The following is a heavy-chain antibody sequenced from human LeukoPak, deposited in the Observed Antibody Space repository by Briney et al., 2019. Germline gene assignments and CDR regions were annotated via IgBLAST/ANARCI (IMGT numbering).Heavy chain of an antibody. CDR1: GYTFTGYY. J-gene: IGHJ4*02. V-gene: IGHV1-2*02. Sequence: AASVKVSCKASGYTFTGYYMHWVRQAPGQGLEWMGWINPNSGGTNYAQKFQGRVTMTRDTSISTAYMELSRLRSDDTAVYYCATRRLPIAAAGTPLDYWGQGTLVTVSS. D-gene: IGHD6-13*01. CDR2: INPNSGGT. CDR3: ATRRLPIAAAGTPLDY.